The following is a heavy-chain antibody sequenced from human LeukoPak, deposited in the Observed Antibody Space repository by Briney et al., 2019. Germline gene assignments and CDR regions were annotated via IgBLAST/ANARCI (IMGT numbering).Heavy chain of an antibody. V-gene: IGHV1-46*01. CDR3: ARAGYDILTGYRRPFDY. Sequence: ASVKVSCXASGYTFTNYYMHWVRQARGQGLEWMGIINPSGGSTSYAQKFQGRVTMTRDTSTSTVYMELSSLRSEDTAVYYCARAGYDILTGYRRPFDYWGQGTLVTVSS. CDR2: INPSGGST. CDR1: GYTFTNYY. D-gene: IGHD3-9*01. J-gene: IGHJ4*02.